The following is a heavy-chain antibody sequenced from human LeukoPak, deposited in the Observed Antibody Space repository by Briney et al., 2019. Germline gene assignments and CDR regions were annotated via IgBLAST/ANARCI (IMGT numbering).Heavy chain of an antibody. CDR2: INHSGST. J-gene: IGHJ5*02. CDR3: ARAHITIFGVAEGVWFDP. V-gene: IGHV4-34*01. D-gene: IGHD3-3*01. CDR1: GGSFSGYY. Sequence: SETLSLTCAVYGGSFSGYYWSWIRQPPGKGLEWIGEINHSGSTNYNPSLKSRATISVDTSKNQFSLKLSSVTAADTAVYYCARAHITIFGVAEGVWFDPWGQGTLVTVSS.